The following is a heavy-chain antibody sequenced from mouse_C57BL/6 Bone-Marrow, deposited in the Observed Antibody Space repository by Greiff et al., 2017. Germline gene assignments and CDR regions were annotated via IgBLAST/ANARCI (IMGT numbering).Heavy chain of an antibody. V-gene: IGHV14-4*01. CDR1: GFNIKDDY. J-gene: IGHJ2*01. D-gene: IGHD1-1*02. CDR3: TTYGRFDY. CDR2: IDPENGDT. Sequence: VQLQQSGAELVRPGASVKLSCTASGFNIKDDYMHWVKQSPEQGLEWIGWIDPENGDTEYASKFQGKATITADTSSNTAYLQLSSLTSEDTAVYYCTTYGRFDYGGRGTTLTVSA.